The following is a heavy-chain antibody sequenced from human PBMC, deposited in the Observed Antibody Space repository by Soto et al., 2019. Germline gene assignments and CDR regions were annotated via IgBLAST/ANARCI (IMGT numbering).Heavy chain of an antibody. Sequence: SVKVSFKASGGTFSSYTISWVRQAPGQGLEWMGRIIPILGIANYAQKFQGRVTITSDKSTNTASMELSSLRSEDTAVYYCARDGGVVVAETVFDYLGDGILVSV. J-gene: IGHJ4*01. V-gene: IGHV1-69*04. CDR3: ARDGGVVVAETVFDY. D-gene: IGHD2-15*01. CDR1: GGTFSSYT. CDR2: IIPILGIA.